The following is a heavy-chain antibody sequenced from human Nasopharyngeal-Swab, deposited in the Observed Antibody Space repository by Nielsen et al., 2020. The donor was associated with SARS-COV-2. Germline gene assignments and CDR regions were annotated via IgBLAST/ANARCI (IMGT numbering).Heavy chain of an antibody. V-gene: IGHV3-7*01. Sequence: VRQAPGKGLEWMANIKKDGSEKYYVDSVKGRFTISRDNAKNSLYLQMNSLRAEDTAVYYCARDSKPGGGYYSLYYYNYYGMDVWGQGTTVTVSS. CDR3: ARDSKPGGGYYSLYYYNYYGMDV. J-gene: IGHJ6*02. CDR2: IKKDGSEK. D-gene: IGHD3-22*01.